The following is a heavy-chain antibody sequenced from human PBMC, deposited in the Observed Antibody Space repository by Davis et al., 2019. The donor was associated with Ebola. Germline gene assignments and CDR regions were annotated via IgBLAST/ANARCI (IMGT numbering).Heavy chain of an antibody. CDR2: VGLSADT. CDR3: AKDTSNIWFDI. Sequence: PGGSLRLSCAASGFTFNQYAMTWVRRAPGKGLEWVSTVGLSADTYYADSVKGRFTISRDNSKNTLYLQMNGLRVEDTAIYYCAKDTSNIWFDIWGQGTNVTVSS. D-gene: IGHD1-26*01. V-gene: IGHV3-23*01. J-gene: IGHJ3*02. CDR1: GFTFNQYA.